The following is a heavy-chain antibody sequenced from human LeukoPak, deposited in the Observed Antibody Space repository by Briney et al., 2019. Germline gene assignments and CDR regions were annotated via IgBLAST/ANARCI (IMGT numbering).Heavy chain of an antibody. J-gene: IGHJ4*02. V-gene: IGHV3-20*01. Sequence: RPGGSLRLSCAASGFTFNNYAMTWVRQTPGKGPEWVSLISWKGDTTAYAESVRGRFTISRDNAKNSLYLHVNSLRPEDTAFYHCARHRCSSTTCSFDSWGQGSLVTVSS. CDR2: ISWKGDTT. CDR1: GFTFNNYA. CDR3: ARHRCSSTTCSFDS. D-gene: IGHD2-2*01.